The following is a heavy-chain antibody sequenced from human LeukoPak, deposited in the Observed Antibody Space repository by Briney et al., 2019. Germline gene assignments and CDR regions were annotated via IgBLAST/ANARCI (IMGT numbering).Heavy chain of an antibody. J-gene: IGHJ4*02. CDR1: GYSFTAYW. D-gene: IGHD3-16*01. V-gene: IGHV5-51*01. Sequence: GESLKISCRGSGYSFTAYWITWVRQMPGKGLEWMATIYPGDSATTYSPSFQGQVTISADKSITTAYLQWSSLKASDTAMYYCARPAAGLGGFDYWGQGTLVTVSS. CDR2: IYPGDSAT. CDR3: ARPAAGLGGFDY.